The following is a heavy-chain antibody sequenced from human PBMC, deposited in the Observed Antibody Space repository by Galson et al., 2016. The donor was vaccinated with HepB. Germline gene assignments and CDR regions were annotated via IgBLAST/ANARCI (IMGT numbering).Heavy chain of an antibody. D-gene: IGHD3-9*01. J-gene: IGHJ5*02. Sequence: TLSLTCTVSGGSISSGDFYWTWIRQPPGKGLEWIGYIYSSGSSYYNPSLKSRVTMSVDTSRNYFSLKLSSVTPADTAVYYCARDQGDILTHWPRGRFDPWGQGTLVTVSS. V-gene: IGHV4-30-4*01. CDR1: GGSISSGDFY. CDR3: ARDQGDILTHWPRGRFDP. CDR2: IYSSGSS.